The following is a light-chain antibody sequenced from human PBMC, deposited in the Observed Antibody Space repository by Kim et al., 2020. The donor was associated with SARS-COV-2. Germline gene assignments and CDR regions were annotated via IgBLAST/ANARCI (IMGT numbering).Light chain of an antibody. Sequence: DIQMTQSPSSLSASVGDSITITCRADQVIGDNLVWFQQRPGKAPKALISAASSLRSGVPSTFSGSGSGTDFTLTISNLQPEDFAAYFCQQYNTYPLTFGGGTKVDIK. V-gene: IGKV1-16*01. J-gene: IGKJ4*01. CDR2: AAS. CDR1: QVIGDN. CDR3: QQYNTYPLT.